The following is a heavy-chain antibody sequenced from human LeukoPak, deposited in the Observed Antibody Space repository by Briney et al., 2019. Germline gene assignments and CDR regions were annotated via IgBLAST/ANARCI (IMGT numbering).Heavy chain of an antibody. Sequence: GGSLRLSCTASGFIFSTSWMTWVRQAPGKGLEWVAFMTYDGSKRPYADSVKGRFTISRDNSKNTLYLQMDGLRPEDTAVYYCAKNRRIFGRTLQRHYMDVWGKGTTVAVSS. J-gene: IGHJ6*03. CDR2: MTYDGSKR. CDR3: AKNRRIFGRTLQRHYMDV. CDR1: GFIFSTSW. D-gene: IGHD3-3*01. V-gene: IGHV3-30*02.